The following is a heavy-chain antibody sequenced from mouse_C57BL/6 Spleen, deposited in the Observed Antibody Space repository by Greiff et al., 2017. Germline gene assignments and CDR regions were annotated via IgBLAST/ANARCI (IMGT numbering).Heavy chain of an antibody. CDR2: FLPGSGST. J-gene: IGHJ2*01. V-gene: IGHV1-9*01. Sequence: VQLKQSGAELMKPGASVKLSCKATGYTFTGYWIEWVKQRPGHGLEWIGEFLPGSGSTNYNEKVKGKATFTADTSSNTAYMQLSSLTTEDSAIYYCARKKVPVFDYWGQGTTLTVSS. CDR3: ARKKVPVFDY. CDR1: GYTFTGYW. D-gene: IGHD1-3*01.